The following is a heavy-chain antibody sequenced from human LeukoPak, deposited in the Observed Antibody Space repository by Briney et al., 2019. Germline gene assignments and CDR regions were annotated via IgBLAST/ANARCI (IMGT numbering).Heavy chain of an antibody. V-gene: IGHV4-4*07. D-gene: IGHD7-27*01. CDR1: GDSISSYY. CDR2: IHPSGST. J-gene: IGHJ4*02. CDR3: ARHDLAGDGY. Sequence: PSETLSLTCTVSGDSISSYYWSWVRQPAGKGLEWIGRIHPSGSTNYNPSLKSRVTISVDTSKNQFSLKLSSVTAADTAVYYCARHDLAGDGYWGQGTLVTVSS.